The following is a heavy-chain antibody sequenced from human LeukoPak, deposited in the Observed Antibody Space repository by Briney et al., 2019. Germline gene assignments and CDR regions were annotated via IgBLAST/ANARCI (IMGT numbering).Heavy chain of an antibody. CDR1: GASISTEPYF. V-gene: IGHV4-31*03. D-gene: IGHD3-22*01. Sequence: PSETLSLTCTGSGASISTEPYFWSWIRQHPVKGLEWLGYIYYTGNTASNPSLQSRLTISRDTSENQFSLSLTSVTAADTAVYYCAGGPAYLDSVPNSWGQGTLVTVSS. J-gene: IGHJ5*02. CDR3: AGGPAYLDSVPNS. CDR2: IYYTGNT.